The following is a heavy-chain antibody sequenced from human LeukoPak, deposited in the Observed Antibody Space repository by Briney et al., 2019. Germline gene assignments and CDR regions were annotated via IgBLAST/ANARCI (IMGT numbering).Heavy chain of an antibody. CDR2: IKQDGSEK. J-gene: IGHJ4*02. Sequence: PGGSLRLSCAASGFTFSSYWMSWVRQAPGKGLEWVANIKQDGSEKYYVDSVKGRFTISRDNAKNSLYLQMNSLRAEDTALYYCVLTYWYHFDYWGQGTLVTVSS. V-gene: IGHV3-7*03. D-gene: IGHD2-8*02. CDR1: GFTFSSYW. CDR3: VLTYWYHFDY.